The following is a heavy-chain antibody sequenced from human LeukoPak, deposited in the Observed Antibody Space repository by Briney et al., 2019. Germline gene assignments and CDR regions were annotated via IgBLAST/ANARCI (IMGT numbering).Heavy chain of an antibody. J-gene: IGHJ4*02. V-gene: IGHV3-48*03. CDR3: ARRYSGDPFDY. D-gene: IGHD4-17*01. CDR2: ISSSGSTI. CDR1: GFTFSSYE. Sequence: GGSLRLSCAASGFTFSSYEMNWVRQAPGKGLEWVSYISSSGSTIYYADSVKGRFTISRDNAKNSLYLQMNSLRAEDTAVYYCARRYSGDPFDYWGQGTLVTVSS.